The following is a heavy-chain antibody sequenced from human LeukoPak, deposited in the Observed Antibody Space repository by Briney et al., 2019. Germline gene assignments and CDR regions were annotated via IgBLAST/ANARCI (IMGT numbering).Heavy chain of an antibody. J-gene: IGHJ4*02. CDR2: IWFDGGKI. D-gene: IGHD5-24*01. CDR3: VRGSGGDGYSYWGDY. Sequence: GGSLRLSCAASGFTLSHYGMHWVRQAPGMGLEWVAVIWFDGGKIHYPDFVKGRFTISRDNSKNTLYLQMDNLRADDTAVYYCVRGSGGDGYSYWGDYWGQGTLVAVSP. V-gene: IGHV3-33*01. CDR1: GFTLSHYG.